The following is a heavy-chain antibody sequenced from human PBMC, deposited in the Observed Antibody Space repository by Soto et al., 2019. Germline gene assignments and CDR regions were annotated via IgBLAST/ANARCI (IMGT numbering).Heavy chain of an antibody. Sequence: PSETLSLTCAVYGGSFSGYYWSWIRQPPGKGVEWIGGINHSGSTNYNPSLKSRVTISVDTSKNQFSLKLSPVTAADTAVYYCARRGKGGIVVVPAALRGGVFDYWGQGTLVTVSS. J-gene: IGHJ4*02. V-gene: IGHV4-34*01. CDR2: INHSGST. CDR3: ARRGKGGIVVVPAALRGGVFDY. D-gene: IGHD2-2*01. CDR1: GGSFSGYY.